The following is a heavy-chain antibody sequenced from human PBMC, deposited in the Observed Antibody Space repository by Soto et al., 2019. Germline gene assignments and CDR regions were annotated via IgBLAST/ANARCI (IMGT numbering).Heavy chain of an antibody. CDR1: GFTFSNAW. Sequence: GGSLRLSCAASGFTFSNAWMSWVRHAPGKGLEWVGRIKSKTDGGTTDYAAPVKGRFTISRDDSKNTLYLQMNSLTTEDTAVYYCTTDLAGWDTRFGVVIPGVYYYGMWVWGQGTTGAV. CDR3: TTDLAGWDTRFGVVIPGVYYYGMWV. CDR2: IKSKTDGGTT. J-gene: IGHJ6*02. D-gene: IGHD3-3*01. V-gene: IGHV3-15*01.